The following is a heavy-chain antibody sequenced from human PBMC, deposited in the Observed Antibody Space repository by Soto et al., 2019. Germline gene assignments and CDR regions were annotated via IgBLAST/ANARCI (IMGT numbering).Heavy chain of an antibody. Sequence: PSETLSLTCTVSGDSISSDYYHWTWIRQSPGKGLEWIGYIHHSGSTLYNPSLKSRVTISVDTSKNQFSLHLSSVTAADTAVYFGAREDEGGDSLDVGGKGTRVTVPS. V-gene: IGHV4-30-4*08. D-gene: IGHD2-21*02. CDR3: AREDEGGDSLDV. CDR2: IHHSGST. CDR1: GDSISSDYYH. J-gene: IGHJ6*03.